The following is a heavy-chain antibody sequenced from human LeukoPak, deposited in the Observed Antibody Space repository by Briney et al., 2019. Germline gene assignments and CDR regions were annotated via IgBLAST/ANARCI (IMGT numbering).Heavy chain of an antibody. Sequence: GGSLRLSCAASGFGFSSHWMHWVRQAPGKGLVWVSRSNSDGSVRDYADSVEGRFIISRDNAKNTLYLQMNNLGVEDTAVYFCARDPSVNNAIGYNWFDHWGQGALVTVSS. CDR3: ARDPSVNNAIGYNWFDH. CDR2: SNSDGSVR. D-gene: IGHD2/OR15-2a*01. V-gene: IGHV3-74*01. CDR1: GFGFSSHW. J-gene: IGHJ5*02.